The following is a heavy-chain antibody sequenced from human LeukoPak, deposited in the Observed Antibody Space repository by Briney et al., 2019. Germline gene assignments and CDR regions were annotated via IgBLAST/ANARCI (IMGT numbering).Heavy chain of an antibody. CDR3: ARGGPAAGRFDY. J-gene: IGHJ4*02. CDR2: ISNSGDKT. D-gene: IGHD6-13*01. Sequence: PGGSLRLSCAASGFSFSDSAMHWVRLAPGKGLEYISAISNSGDKTYYGRSVKGRFTISRDNSRNTVYLQMNSLRAEDTAVYYCARGGPAAGRFDYWGQGTLVTVSS. V-gene: IGHV3-64*01. CDR1: GFSFSDSA.